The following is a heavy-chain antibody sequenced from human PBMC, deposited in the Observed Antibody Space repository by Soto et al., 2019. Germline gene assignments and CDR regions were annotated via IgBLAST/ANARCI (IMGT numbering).Heavy chain of an antibody. J-gene: IGHJ5*02. Sequence: ASVKVSCKASGYTFTSYAMHWVRQAPGQRLEWMGWINAGNGNTKYSQKFQGRVTITRDTSASTAYMELSSLRSEDTAVYYCARGPKLRYFDWLPRGGWFDPWGQGTLVTAPQ. D-gene: IGHD3-9*01. V-gene: IGHV1-3*01. CDR1: GYTFTSYA. CDR2: INAGNGNT. CDR3: ARGPKLRYFDWLPRGGWFDP.